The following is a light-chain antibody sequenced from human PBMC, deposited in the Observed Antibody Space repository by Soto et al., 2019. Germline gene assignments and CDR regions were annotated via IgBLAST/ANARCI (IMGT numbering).Light chain of an antibody. J-gene: IGLJ1*01. CDR3: SSYTSSSTKV. CDR2: DVS. V-gene: IGLV2-14*01. Sequence: SVLPQPASVSVSPGQSTTISCTGTSSDVGGYNYVSWYQQHPGKAPKLMIYDVSNRPSGVSNRFSGSKSGNTASLTISVLQAEDEADYYCSSYTSSSTKVFGTGTKVTVL. CDR1: SSDVGGYNY.